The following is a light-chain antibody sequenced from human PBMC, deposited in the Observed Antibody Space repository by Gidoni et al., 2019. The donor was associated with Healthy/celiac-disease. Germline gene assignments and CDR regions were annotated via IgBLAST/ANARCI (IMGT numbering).Light chain of an antibody. V-gene: IGLV2-14*03. CDR2: DVS. CDR3: SSYTSSSNWV. CDR1: SSDVGGYNY. J-gene: IGLJ3*02. Sequence: QSALTQPASVSGSPGQSITIPCTGTSSDVGGYNYVSWYQQHPGKATKLMIYDVSNRPSGVSNRFSGSKSGNTASLTISGLQAEDEADYYCSSYTSSSNWVFGGGTKLTVL.